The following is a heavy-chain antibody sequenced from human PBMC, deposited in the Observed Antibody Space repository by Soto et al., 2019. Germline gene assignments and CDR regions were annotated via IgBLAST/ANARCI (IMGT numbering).Heavy chain of an antibody. J-gene: IGHJ4*02. CDR3: AKDSPSYTTSPFYFDS. Sequence: GGSLRLSCAAFGFDFNKYAMTWVRQAPGKGLQWVSSITSNGDSTYYADSVKGRFTTSRDNSKNTLYLQMNSLRADDTAVFCCAKDSPSYTTSPFYFDSWGQGTLVTVSP. D-gene: IGHD2-2*02. CDR1: GFDFNKYA. V-gene: IGHV3-23*01. CDR2: ITSNGDST.